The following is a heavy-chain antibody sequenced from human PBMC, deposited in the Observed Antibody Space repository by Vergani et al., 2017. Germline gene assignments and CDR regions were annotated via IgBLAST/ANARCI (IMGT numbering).Heavy chain of an antibody. CDR3: AKVPGYSYGESYYYYYYMDV. CDR2: MYTSGHT. V-gene: IGHV4-61*02. D-gene: IGHD5-18*01. Sequence: QVQLQESGPGLLKPSQTLSLTCTVSGASVSRGTYYWTWIRQPAGKKLEWIVRMYTSGHTIYNPSLESRVTMSVDTSKNQFSLQLSSVTAADTAVYYCAKVPGYSYGESYYYYYYMDVWGKGTTVTVSS. J-gene: IGHJ6*03. CDR1: GASVSRGTYY.